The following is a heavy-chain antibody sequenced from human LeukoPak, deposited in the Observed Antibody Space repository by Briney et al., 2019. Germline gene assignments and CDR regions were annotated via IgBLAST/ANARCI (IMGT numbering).Heavy chain of an antibody. Sequence: SETLSLTCTVSGGSLSRYYWSWIREPPGQGLKWIGYIYYCGSTNYNPSLKRQVTISVDTSKHQFSLKLSSVTAADTAVYYCARLQGENYDILTGYYVLPSWFDPWGQGTLVTVSS. CDR3: ARLQGENYDILTGYYVLPSWFDP. CDR1: GGSLSRYY. D-gene: IGHD3-9*01. J-gene: IGHJ5*02. CDR2: IYYCGST. V-gene: IGHV4-59*08.